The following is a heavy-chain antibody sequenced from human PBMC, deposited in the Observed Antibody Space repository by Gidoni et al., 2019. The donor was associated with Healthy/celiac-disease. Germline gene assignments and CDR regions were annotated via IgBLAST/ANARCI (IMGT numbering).Heavy chain of an antibody. Sequence: QVQLVQSGAEVKKPGASVKVSCKASGYTFTSYYMHWVRQAPGQGLEWMGIINPSGGSTSYAQKFQGRVTMTRDTSTSTVYMELSSLRSEDTAVYYCARGNLYYDFWSGSFSGMDVWGQGTTVTVSS. CDR1: GYTFTSYY. D-gene: IGHD3-3*01. CDR3: ARGNLYYDFWSGSFSGMDV. CDR2: INPSGGST. V-gene: IGHV1-46*03. J-gene: IGHJ6*02.